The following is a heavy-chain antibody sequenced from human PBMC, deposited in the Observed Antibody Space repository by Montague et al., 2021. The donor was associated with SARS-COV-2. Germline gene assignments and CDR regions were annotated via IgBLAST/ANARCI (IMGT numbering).Heavy chain of an antibody. CDR3: ARHFRPGATEGYYYGMDV. CDR2: MYYTGTT. V-gene: IGHV4-39*01. D-gene: IGHD1-26*01. J-gene: IGHJ6*02. Sequence: SETLSLTCTVSVDFITSTVSYWVWVRQSPGKGLEWIGNMYYTGTTYHNPSLTSRVTISVDTSKNQFSLRLDSVTAADTALYYCARHFRPGATEGYYYGMDVWGQGTAVTVSS. CDR1: VDFITSTVSY.